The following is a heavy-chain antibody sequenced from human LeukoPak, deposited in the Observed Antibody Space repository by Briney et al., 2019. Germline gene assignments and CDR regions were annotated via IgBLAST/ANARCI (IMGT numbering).Heavy chain of an antibody. CDR3: ARALRNADFDY. J-gene: IGHJ4*02. CDR2: IYPGDSDT. Sequence: GESLKISCKGSGYSFTSYWIGWVRQMPGRGLEYMGIIYPGDSDTRYSPSFQGQVTISADKSISTAYLQWSSLKASDTAMYYCARALRNADFDYWGQGTLVTVSS. CDR1: GYSFTSYW. V-gene: IGHV5-51*01. D-gene: IGHD4-17*01.